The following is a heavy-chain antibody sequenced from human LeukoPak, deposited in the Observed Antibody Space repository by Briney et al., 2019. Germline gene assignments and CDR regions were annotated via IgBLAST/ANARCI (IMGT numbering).Heavy chain of an antibody. J-gene: IGHJ4*02. CDR1: GGSISNYY. CDR2: IYYSGST. Sequence: SETLSLTCTVSGGSISNYYWSWIRQPPGKGLEWIGYIYYSGSTNYNPSLKSRVTISVDTSKNQFSLRLSSVTAADTAVYYCARGRYDILTGYYFYFFDYWGQGTLVTVSS. CDR3: ARGRYDILTGYYFYFFDY. V-gene: IGHV4-59*01. D-gene: IGHD3-9*01.